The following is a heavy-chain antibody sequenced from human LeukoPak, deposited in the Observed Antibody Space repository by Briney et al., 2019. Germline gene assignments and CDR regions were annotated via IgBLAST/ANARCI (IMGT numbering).Heavy chain of an antibody. J-gene: IGHJ6*02. CDR1: GFTFSRYW. CDR3: ARRKVYEFGEGYNYGMDV. Sequence: GSLRLFCAASGFTFSRYWMHWVRQVPGKGLVWVSRLNGDGSDTTYVDSVKGRFTISRDNARNTLYLHMNSLRVEDTAVYYCARRKVYEFGEGYNYGMDVWGQGTTVTVSS. D-gene: IGHD2-8*01. V-gene: IGHV3-74*03. CDR2: LNGDGSDT.